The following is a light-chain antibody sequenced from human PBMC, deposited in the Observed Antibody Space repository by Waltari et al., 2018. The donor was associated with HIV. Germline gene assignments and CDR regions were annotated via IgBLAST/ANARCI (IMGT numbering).Light chain of an antibody. CDR1: QSVNSN. CDR2: GAS. J-gene: IGKJ4*01. V-gene: IGKV3-15*01. CDR3: QQYNDWPPLT. Sequence: EIVMTQSPATLSVSPGEGATLSCRASQSVNSNLAWYQQKPGQAPRLLVYGASTRATGVPARFSGTGSGTEFTLTISSLQSEDFAVYYCQQYNDWPPLTFGGGTEVDIK.